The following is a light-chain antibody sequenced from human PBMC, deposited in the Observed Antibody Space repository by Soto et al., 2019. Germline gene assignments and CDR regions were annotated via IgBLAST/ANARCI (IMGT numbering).Light chain of an antibody. Sequence: IVLTQSPATLSVSPGERATLSCRASQAVGSNLAWYQQRPGQAPRLLIYDASTRATGIPHRFSGGGSGTDFTLTISSLQSDDVAVYYCHHFNKGPHMPAFGGGTKLAIK. CDR3: HHFNKGPHMPA. J-gene: IGKJ4*01. CDR2: DAS. V-gene: IGKV3-15*01. CDR1: QAVGSN.